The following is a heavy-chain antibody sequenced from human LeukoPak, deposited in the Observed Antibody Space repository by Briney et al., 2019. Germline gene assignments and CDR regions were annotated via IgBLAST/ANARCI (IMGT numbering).Heavy chain of an antibody. Sequence: GGSLRLSCAASGFTFSSYGMHWVRQAPGKGLEWVAFIRYDGSNEYYADSVKGRFTISRVNSKNTLYLQMSSLRAEDTALYYCAKDRTNGLNYYFDCWGQGTLVTVSS. J-gene: IGHJ4*02. CDR3: AKDRTNGLNYYFDC. CDR2: IRYDGSNE. D-gene: IGHD2-8*01. V-gene: IGHV3-30*02. CDR1: GFTFSSYG.